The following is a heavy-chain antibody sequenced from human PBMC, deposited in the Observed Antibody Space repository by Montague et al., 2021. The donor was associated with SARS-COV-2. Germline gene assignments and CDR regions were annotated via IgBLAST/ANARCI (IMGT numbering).Heavy chain of an antibody. CDR2: LYYSGAT. D-gene: IGHD2-21*01. CDR1: GGSISDSNFH. V-gene: IGHV4-39*07. CDR3: ARLRGGTPGEH. Sequence: SETLSLTCTVSGGSISDSNFHWGWIRQPPGKGPEWIGSLYYSGATYYNPSLKSRVTTSMDTPKNQFSLKLTSAIAADTAVYDCARLRGGTPGEHWGKGALVTVSS. J-gene: IGHJ4*02.